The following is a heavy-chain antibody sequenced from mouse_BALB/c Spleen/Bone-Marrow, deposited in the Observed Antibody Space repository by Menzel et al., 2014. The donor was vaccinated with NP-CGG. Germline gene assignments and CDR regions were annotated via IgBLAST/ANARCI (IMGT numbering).Heavy chain of an antibody. CDR1: GYTFTDYA. CDR2: ISTYYGDA. J-gene: IGHJ1*01. Sequence: QVQLKQSGAELVRPGVSVKISCKGSGYTFTDYAMYWVKQSQAKSLEWIGIISTYYGDASYNQKFKGKATMTVDKSSSTAYMELARLTSEDSAIYYCAREAGPWYFDVWGAGTTVTVSS. V-gene: IGHV1S137*01. CDR3: AREAGPWYFDV.